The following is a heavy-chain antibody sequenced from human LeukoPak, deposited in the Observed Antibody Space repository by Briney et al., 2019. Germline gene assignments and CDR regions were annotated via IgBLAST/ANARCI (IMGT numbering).Heavy chain of an antibody. CDR2: IRYDGSNK. D-gene: IGHD6-13*01. CDR1: GFTFSRDG. CDR3: AKDPEVRRVSGIAAAGPPFDY. V-gene: IGHV3-30*02. J-gene: IGHJ4*02. Sequence: GGALRVSCAASGFTFSRDGVRAVREGPGKGREGVAFIRYDGSNKYYVDTVKGQFTISRSNSQNTLYMQINSLRAEDTAVYYCAKDPEVRRVSGIAAAGPPFDYWGQGTLVTVSS.